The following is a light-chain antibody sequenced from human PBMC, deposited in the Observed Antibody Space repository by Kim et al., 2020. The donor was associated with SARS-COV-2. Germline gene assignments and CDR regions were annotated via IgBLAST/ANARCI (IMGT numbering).Light chain of an antibody. CDR3: QQYNGSPWT. CDR2: AAS. Sequence: ASVGDRVTIPCRASQGISSDLAWYQQKPGNAPKPLIYAASSLQCGVPTSFSGSGSGTDFTLTISSLQPEDVATYYCQQYNGSPWTFGQGTKVDIK. CDR1: QGISSD. V-gene: IGKV1-16*01. J-gene: IGKJ1*01.